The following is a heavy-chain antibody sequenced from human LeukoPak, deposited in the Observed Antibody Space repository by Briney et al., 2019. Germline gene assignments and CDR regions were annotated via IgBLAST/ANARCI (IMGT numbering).Heavy chain of an antibody. J-gene: IGHJ4*02. Sequence: PSETLSLTCTVSGGSISSSSYYWGWIRQPPGKGLEWIGSIYYSGSTYYNPSLKSRVTISVDTSKNQFSLKLSSVTAADTAVYYCARGQHIVVVTAIPEYYFDYWGQGTLVTVSS. D-gene: IGHD2-21*02. CDR3: ARGQHIVVVTAIPEYYFDY. V-gene: IGHV4-39*07. CDR1: GGSISSSSYY. CDR2: IYYSGST.